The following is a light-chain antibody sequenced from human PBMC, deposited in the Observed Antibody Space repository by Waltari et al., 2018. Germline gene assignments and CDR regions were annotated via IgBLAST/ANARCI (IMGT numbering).Light chain of an antibody. J-gene: IGKJ1*01. CDR1: HSVSRA. Sequence: IVLTQSPGSLSSSPGERVTLSCRASHSVSRALAWYQQKPGQAPRLLIFGASNRDTGIPDMFSGSASETDFSRIISRLEPEDFAVYYCQHYVRLPATFGRGTKVEIK. CDR2: GAS. CDR3: QHYVRLPAT. V-gene: IGKV3-20*01.